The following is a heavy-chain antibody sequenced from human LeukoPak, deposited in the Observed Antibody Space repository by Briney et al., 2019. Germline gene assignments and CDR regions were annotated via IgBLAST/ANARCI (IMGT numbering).Heavy chain of an antibody. V-gene: IGHV4-34*01. J-gene: IGHJ4*02. CDR3: VRDQRGVKVAGFDY. D-gene: IGHD2/OR15-2a*01. CDR2: INHSGST. CDR1: GGSFSGYY. Sequence: SETLSLTCAVYGGSFSGYYWSWIRQPPGKGLEWIGEINHSGSTNYNPSLKSRVTMSVDTSKNQFSLNLSSVTAADTAVYYCVRDQRGVKVAGFDYWGQGILATVSS.